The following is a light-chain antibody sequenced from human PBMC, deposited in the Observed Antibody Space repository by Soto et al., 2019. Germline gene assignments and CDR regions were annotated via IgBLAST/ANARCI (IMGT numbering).Light chain of an antibody. Sequence: IVLTQSPGTLSLSPGERATLSCRASQSVPSNYVAWYQQKPGQAPRLLIYAASSRTTGIPDRFSGSGSGTDFTLTISRLEPEDFAVYYCQQYGSNPSITFGQSTRLEIK. CDR3: QQYGSNPSIT. V-gene: IGKV3-20*01. J-gene: IGKJ5*01. CDR2: AAS. CDR1: QSVPSNY.